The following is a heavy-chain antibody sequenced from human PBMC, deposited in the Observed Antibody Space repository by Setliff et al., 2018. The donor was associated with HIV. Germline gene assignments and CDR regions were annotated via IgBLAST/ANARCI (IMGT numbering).Heavy chain of an antibody. Sequence: ASVKVSCKASGGTFSRLAISWVRQAPGQGLEWMGGIIPIYGTVNYAQKFQGRVTITADESTTTAYMELSSLRSEDTAVYYCATSPRGTYYDILTGLPRGYFDPWGQGTQVTGS. CDR3: ATSPRGTYYDILTGLPRGYFDP. D-gene: IGHD3-9*01. CDR2: IIPIYGTV. V-gene: IGHV1-69*13. CDR1: GGTFSRLA. J-gene: IGHJ5*02.